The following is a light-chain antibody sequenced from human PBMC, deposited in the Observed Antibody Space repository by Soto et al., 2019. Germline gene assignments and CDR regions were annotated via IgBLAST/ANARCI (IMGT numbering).Light chain of an antibody. CDR2: AIS. CDR3: QQYGSSRWT. V-gene: IGKV3-20*01. Sequence: ILLTQSPGSLYLSGGERATLSCRSSESVTDNQLAWYQRRPGQAPRLLIYAISTRAAGVPDRFSGSGSGTDFTLTIRSLQPEDFAMYYCQQYGSSRWTFAQGTKVDIK. CDR1: ESVTDNQ. J-gene: IGKJ1*01.